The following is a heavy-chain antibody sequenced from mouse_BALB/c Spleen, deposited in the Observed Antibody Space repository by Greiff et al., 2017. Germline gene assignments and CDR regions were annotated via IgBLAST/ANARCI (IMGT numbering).Heavy chain of an antibody. V-gene: IGHV1-9*01. D-gene: IGHD4-1*01. Sequence: VQLQQSGAELMKPGASVKISCKATGYTFSSYWIEWVKQRPGHGLEWIGEILPGSGSTNYNEKFKAKATFTADTSSNTAYMQLSSLTSEDSAVYYCARKRNWDYAMDYWGQGTSVTVSS. CDR2: ILPGSGST. CDR1: GYTFSSYW. CDR3: ARKRNWDYAMDY. J-gene: IGHJ4*01.